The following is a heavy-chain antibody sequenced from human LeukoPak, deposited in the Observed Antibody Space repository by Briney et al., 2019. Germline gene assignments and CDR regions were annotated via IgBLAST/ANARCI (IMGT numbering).Heavy chain of an antibody. V-gene: IGHV3-7*01. CDR2: IKQDGSEK. Sequence: GGSLRLSCAASGFTFSSYWMSWVRQAPGKGLEWVANIKQDGSEKYYVDSVKGRFTISRDNAKNSLHLQMNSLRAEDTAVYYCARDSPRWYYDSSDVAFDIWGQGTMVTVSS. J-gene: IGHJ3*02. D-gene: IGHD3-22*01. CDR1: GFTFSSYW. CDR3: ARDSPRWYYDSSDVAFDI.